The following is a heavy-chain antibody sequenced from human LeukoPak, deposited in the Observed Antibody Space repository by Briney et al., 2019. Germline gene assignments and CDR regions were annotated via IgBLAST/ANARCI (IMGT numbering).Heavy chain of an antibody. CDR1: GYTFSDYY. V-gene: IGHV1-2*02. J-gene: IGHJ4*02. CDR2: LSPNSGGI. D-gene: IGHD2-2*01. Sequence: ASVKVSCKTSGYTFSDYYIHWVRQAPGQGLEWMGWLSPNSGGINSAQKFQGRVTMTRDTSISTAYMELNRLRSDDTAVYYCARCSTSCSNFDYCGQGTLVTVSS. CDR3: ARCSTSCSNFDY.